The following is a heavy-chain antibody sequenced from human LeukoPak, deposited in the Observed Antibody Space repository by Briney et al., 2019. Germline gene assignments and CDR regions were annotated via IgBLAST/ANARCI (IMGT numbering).Heavy chain of an antibody. CDR1: GFTFSDYA. D-gene: IGHD2-15*01. CDR3: ARDDCSGGSCYLDY. V-gene: IGHV3-30*02. J-gene: IGHJ4*02. Sequence: GGSLRLSCAASGFTFSDYAMVWVRHTPGRGLEWMAFIRFDGTNKYYADSVKDRFTISRDNSKNTLYLQMNSLRVEDTAIYYCARDDCSGGSCYLDYWGQGTLVTVSS. CDR2: IRFDGTNK.